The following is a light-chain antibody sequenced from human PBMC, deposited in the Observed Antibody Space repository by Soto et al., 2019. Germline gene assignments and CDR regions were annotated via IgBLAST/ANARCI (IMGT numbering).Light chain of an antibody. J-gene: IGKJ1*01. V-gene: IGKV1-27*01. CDR3: QQYDSAPLT. Sequence: DIQMTQSPSSLSASVGDRVTITCRASQGISNNLAWYQQKPGQVPRLLIYGASTLQSGVPSRFSGSGSGTDFTLTISTLQPEDVATYYCQQYDSAPLTFGQGPKVEFK. CDR1: QGISNN. CDR2: GAS.